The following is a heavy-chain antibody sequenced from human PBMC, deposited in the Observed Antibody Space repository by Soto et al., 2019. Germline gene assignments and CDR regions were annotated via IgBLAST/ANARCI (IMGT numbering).Heavy chain of an antibody. D-gene: IGHD6-6*01. V-gene: IGHV1-69*06. CDR2: IIPIFGTA. CDR1: GGTFSSYA. J-gene: IGHJ6*02. Sequence: QVQLVQSGAEVKKPGSSVKVSCKASGGTFSSYAISWVRQAPGQGLEWMGGIIPIFGTANYAQKSQGRVTITADKSTSTAYMELSSLRSEDSAVYYCARGGDSSSSWGYYYGMDVWGQGTTVTVSS. CDR3: ARGGDSSSSWGYYYGMDV.